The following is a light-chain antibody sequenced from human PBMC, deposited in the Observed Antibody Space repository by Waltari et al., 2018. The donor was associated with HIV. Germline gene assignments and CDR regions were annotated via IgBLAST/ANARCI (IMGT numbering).Light chain of an antibody. Sequence: QSVLTQTPSASGTPGQRVTISCSGSSSHVGSRTVNCFQQVPGNAPKLLIYFNNQRPSGVPDRFAGSKSGASASLAISGLQSEDEADYYCAAWDDSLSSHVFGSGTKVTVL. CDR1: SSHVGSRT. V-gene: IGLV1-44*01. CDR3: AAWDDSLSSHV. J-gene: IGLJ1*01. CDR2: FNN.